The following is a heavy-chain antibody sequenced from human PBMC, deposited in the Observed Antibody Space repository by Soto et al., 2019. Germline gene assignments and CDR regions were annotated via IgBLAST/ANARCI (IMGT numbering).Heavy chain of an antibody. J-gene: IGHJ4*02. D-gene: IGHD1-26*01. CDR3: ARRYGGNFDF. CDR1: GFTLSDHY. Sequence: GGSLRLSCAASGFTLSDHYMDWVRQAPGKGLEWVGRTKNKGNSYTTEYAASVKGRFTISRDDSKNSVYLHMNSLKSEDTAVYYCARRYGGNFDFWGQGTLVTVSS. CDR2: TKNKGNSYTT. V-gene: IGHV3-72*01.